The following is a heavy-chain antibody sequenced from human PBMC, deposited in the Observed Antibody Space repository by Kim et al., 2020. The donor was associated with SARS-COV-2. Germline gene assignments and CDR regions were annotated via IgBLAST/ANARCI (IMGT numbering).Heavy chain of an antibody. CDR2: IYYSGST. CDR3: ARHGAWYYDYVWGSLYYFDY. D-gene: IGHD3-16*01. CDR1: GGSISSYY. Sequence: SETLSLTCTVSGGSISSYYWSWIRQPPGKGLEWIGYIYYSGSTNYNPSLKSRVTISVDTSKNQFSLKLSSVTAADTAVYYCARHGAWYYDYVWGSLYYFDYWGQGTLVTVSS. J-gene: IGHJ4*02. V-gene: IGHV4-59*08.